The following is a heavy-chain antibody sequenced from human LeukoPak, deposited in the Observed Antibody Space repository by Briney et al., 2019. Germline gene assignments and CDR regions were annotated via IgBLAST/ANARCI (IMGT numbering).Heavy chain of an antibody. D-gene: IGHD3-22*01. Sequence: GGSLRLSCAASGFTFSSYWMSWVRQAPGKGLEWVANIKHDGSEKYYVDSVKGRFTISRDNAKNSLYLQMNSLRAEDTAVYYCARDHREYYYDSSGYGFDYWGQGTLVTVSS. CDR3: ARDHREYYYDSSGYGFDY. CDR2: IKHDGSEK. V-gene: IGHV3-7*01. J-gene: IGHJ4*02. CDR1: GFTFSSYW.